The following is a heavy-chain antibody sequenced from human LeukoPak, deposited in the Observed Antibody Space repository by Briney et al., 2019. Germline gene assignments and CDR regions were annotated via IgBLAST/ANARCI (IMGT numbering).Heavy chain of an antibody. J-gene: IGHJ4*02. V-gene: IGHV4-34*01. D-gene: IGHD2-21*02. CDR2: INHTGST. CDR3: AREAYCGGDCYSGFDY. CDR1: GESFTTFY. Sequence: PSETLSLTCAVYGESFTTFYWGWIRQTPGKGLEWIGEINHTGSTNYNPSLKSRVTISIDTSKNQFSLKLSSGTAADTAVYYCAREAYCGGDCYSGFDYWGQGTLVTVSS.